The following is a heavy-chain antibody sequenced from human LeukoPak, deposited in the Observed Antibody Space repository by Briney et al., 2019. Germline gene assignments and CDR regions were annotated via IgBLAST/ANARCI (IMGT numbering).Heavy chain of an antibody. CDR2: ISAYNGNT. CDR1: GYTFTSYG. Sequence: ASVKVSCKASGYTFTSYGISWVRQAPGQGLEWMGWISAYNGNTNYAQKLQGRVTMTTDTSTSTAYMELRSLRSDDTAVYYCGREDRSGYSSGWYYYYYMDVWGKGTTVTVSS. J-gene: IGHJ6*03. CDR3: GREDRSGYSSGWYYYYYMDV. V-gene: IGHV1-18*01. D-gene: IGHD6-19*01.